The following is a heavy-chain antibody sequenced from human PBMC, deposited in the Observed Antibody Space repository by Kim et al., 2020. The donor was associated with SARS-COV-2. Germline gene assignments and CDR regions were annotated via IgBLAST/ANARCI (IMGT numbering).Heavy chain of an antibody. CDR3: ARRGFKEVRILVVVEDKCFDP. V-gene: IGHV4-39*01. CDR1: GGSISSSSYY. Sequence: SETLSLTCTVSGGSISSSSYYWGWIRQPQGKGLEWIGSIYYSGSTYYNPSLKSRVTISVDTAKNQFSLKLSSVTAADTAVYYCARRGFKEVRILVVVEDKCFDPWRQGTLVTVSS. D-gene: IGHD3-3*01. J-gene: IGHJ5*02. CDR2: IYYSGST.